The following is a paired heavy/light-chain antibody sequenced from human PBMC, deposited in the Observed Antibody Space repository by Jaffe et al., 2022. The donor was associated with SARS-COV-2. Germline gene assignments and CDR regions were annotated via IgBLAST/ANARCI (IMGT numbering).Light chain of an antibody. CDR1: QSVSSS. J-gene: IGKJ5*01. V-gene: IGKV3-15*01. Sequence: EVVMTQSPATLSVSPGEGATLSCRASQSVSSSLAWYQQKPGQAPRLLIYGASTRATGIPARFSGSGSGTEFTLTISSLQSEDFAVYYCQQYNNWPLTFGQGTRLEIK. CDR3: QQYNNWPLT. CDR2: GAS.
Heavy chain of an antibody. J-gene: IGHJ4*02. CDR2: IYSGGST. Sequence: EVHLVESGGGLIQPGGSLRLSCAASGFTVSSNSMSWVRQAPGKRLEWVSIIYSGGSTSYADSVKGRFTISRDNSKNTLYLQMNSLRADDTALYYCARGSLLYFDYWGQGTLVTASS. CDR3: ARGSLLYFDY. V-gene: IGHV3-53*01. CDR1: GFTVSSNS.